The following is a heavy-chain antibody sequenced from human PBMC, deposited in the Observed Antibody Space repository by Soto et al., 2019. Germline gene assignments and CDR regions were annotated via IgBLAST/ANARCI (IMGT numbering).Heavy chain of an antibody. Sequence: GGSLRLSCAASGFTVSSNYMSWVRQAPGKGLEWVSGIYSGGSTYYADSVKGRFTISRHNSKNTLYLQMNSLRAEDTAVYYCARDRIAAADDAFDIWGQGTMVTVSS. CDR1: GFTVSSNY. CDR2: IYSGGST. V-gene: IGHV3-66*01. J-gene: IGHJ3*02. CDR3: ARDRIAAADDAFDI. D-gene: IGHD6-13*01.